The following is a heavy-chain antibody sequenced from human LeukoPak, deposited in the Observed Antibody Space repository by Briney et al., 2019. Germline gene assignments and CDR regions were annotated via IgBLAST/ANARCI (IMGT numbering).Heavy chain of an antibody. CDR3: AKNERPMYYYYYFDV. D-gene: IGHD1-1*01. V-gene: IGHV4-4*09. CDR1: GGSISDYY. J-gene: IGHJ6*03. CDR2: IYASGST. Sequence: SETLSLTCTVSGGSISDYYWNWIRQPPGKGLEWIGYIYASGSTDYNPSLKSRVTISIDTSKKQLSLKLTSVTAADTAVYYCAKNERPMYYYYYFDVWGRGTTVTVSS.